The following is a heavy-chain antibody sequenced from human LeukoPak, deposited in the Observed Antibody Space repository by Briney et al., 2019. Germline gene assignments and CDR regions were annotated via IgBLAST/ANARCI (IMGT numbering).Heavy chain of an antibody. J-gene: IGHJ4*02. CDR2: ISGSSSTI. CDR3: ARELRWELPFDY. Sequence: KPGGSLRLSCAASGFTFSDYYMSWIRQAPGKGLEWVSFISGSSSTIYYADSVKGRFTISRDNAKNSLYLQMNSLRAEDTAIYYCARELRWELPFDYWGQGTLVTVSS. D-gene: IGHD1-26*01. CDR1: GFTFSDYY. V-gene: IGHV3-11*01.